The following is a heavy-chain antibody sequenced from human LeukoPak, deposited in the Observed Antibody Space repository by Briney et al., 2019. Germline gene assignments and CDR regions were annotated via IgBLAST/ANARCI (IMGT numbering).Heavy chain of an antibody. CDR1: GFTFSNAW. CDR2: VKSKSHGGTA. V-gene: IGHV3-15*01. Sequence: PGGSLRLSCAASGFTFSNAWMSWVRQAPGKGLEWVGHVKSKSHGGTAGYAAPVEGRFTISRDDSRGTLFLQMNSLKIEDTAVYYCSAEYYGPSSWGQGTLVTVSS. D-gene: IGHD3-10*01. J-gene: IGHJ5*02. CDR3: SAEYYGPSS.